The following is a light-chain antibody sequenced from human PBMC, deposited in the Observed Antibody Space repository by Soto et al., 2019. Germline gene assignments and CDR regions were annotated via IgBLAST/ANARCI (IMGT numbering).Light chain of an antibody. J-gene: IGKJ3*01. CDR2: SAS. CDR3: QQYGSSPPRLT. V-gene: IGKV3-20*01. CDR1: QSVSTSY. Sequence: EIVLTQSPGTLSLSPGERATLSCRASQSVSTSYLDWYQQKPGQAPSLLIYSASSRATDIPDRFSDSGSGTDFALTISRLEPEDFSVYYCQQYGSSPPRLTFGPGTRVDIK.